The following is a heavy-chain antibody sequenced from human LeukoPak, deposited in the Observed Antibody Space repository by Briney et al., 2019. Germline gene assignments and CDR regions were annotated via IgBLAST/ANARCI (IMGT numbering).Heavy chain of an antibody. D-gene: IGHD1-26*01. V-gene: IGHV6-1*01. J-gene: IGHJ2*01. CDR1: GDSVSSNSAA. CDR2: TYYRSKWYN. Sequence: QTLSLTCAISGDSVSSNSAAWNWVRQSPSRGLEWLGRTYYRSKWYNDYAVSVKSRITINPDTSKNQFSLQLNSVTPEDTAVYYCARGKWELLSHYWCFDLWGRGTLVTVSS. CDR3: ARGKWELLSHYWCFDL.